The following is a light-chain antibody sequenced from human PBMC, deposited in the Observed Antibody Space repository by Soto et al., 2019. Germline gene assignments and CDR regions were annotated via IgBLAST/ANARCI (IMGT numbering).Light chain of an antibody. V-gene: IGKV3-20*01. J-gene: IGKJ4*01. Sequence: EMVLTQSPGTLSLSPGERVTLSCRASQSVSSSYLAWYQQKPGQPPRLLIYGAASRATGIPDRFSSSGSGTDFSLTISRLEPEDFAVYICQQYGSSPLTFGGGTKVDI. CDR3: QQYGSSPLT. CDR2: GAA. CDR1: QSVSSSY.